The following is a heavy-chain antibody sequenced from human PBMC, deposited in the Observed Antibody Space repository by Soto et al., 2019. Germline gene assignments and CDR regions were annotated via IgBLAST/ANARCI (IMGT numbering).Heavy chain of an antibody. V-gene: IGHV3-48*01. CDR1: GFTFSNYN. D-gene: IGHD6-19*01. Sequence: GGSLRLSCAASGFTFSNYNMNWVRQAPGKGLEWISYITSSSITTHYADSVKGRFTVSRDNAKSALYLQMSSLRVGDTAVYYCARRYSSGWDIGYWGQGTLVTVSS. CDR2: ITSSSITT. CDR3: ARRYSSGWDIGY. J-gene: IGHJ4*02.